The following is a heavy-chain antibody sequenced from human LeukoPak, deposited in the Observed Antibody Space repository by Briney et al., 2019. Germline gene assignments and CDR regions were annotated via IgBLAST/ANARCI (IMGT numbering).Heavy chain of an antibody. CDR1: GGSISNYY. CDR2: IYYSGST. V-gene: IGHV4-59*01. D-gene: IGHD6-19*01. CDR3: ARGRLVDFDC. Sequence: PSETQSLTCSVSGGSISNYYWSWIRQPPGKGLEWIGYIYYSGSTNYNPSLNSRVTISVDTSKNQFSLKLSSVTAADTAVYYCARGRLVDFDCWGQGTLVTVSS. J-gene: IGHJ4*02.